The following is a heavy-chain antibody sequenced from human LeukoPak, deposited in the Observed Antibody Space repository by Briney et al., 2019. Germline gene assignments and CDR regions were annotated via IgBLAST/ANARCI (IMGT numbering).Heavy chain of an antibody. CDR1: GGSISSYY. D-gene: IGHD5-18*01. Sequence: SETLSLTCTVSGGSISSYYWSWIRQPPGKGLEWLGYVYYSGSTNYNPSLKSRVTISVDTSKNQFSLKLSSVTAADTAVYYCARPGVGSGRYGAFDIWGQGTMVTVS. CDR2: VYYSGST. J-gene: IGHJ3*02. CDR3: ARPGVGSGRYGAFDI. V-gene: IGHV4-59*08.